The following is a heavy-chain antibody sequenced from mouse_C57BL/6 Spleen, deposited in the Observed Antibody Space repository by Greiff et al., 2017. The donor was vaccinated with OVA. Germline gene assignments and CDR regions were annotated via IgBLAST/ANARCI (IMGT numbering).Heavy chain of an antibody. CDR3: ASYDYDGGLV. D-gene: IGHD2-4*01. CDR1: GYTFTSYW. V-gene: IGHV1-52*01. Sequence: QVQLQQPGAELVRPGSSVKLSCKASGYTFTSYWMHWVKQRPIQGLEWIGNIDPSDSETHYNQKFKDKATLTVDKSSSTAYMQLSSLTSEDSAVYYCASYDYDGGLVWGTGTTVTVSS. CDR2: IDPSDSET. J-gene: IGHJ1*03.